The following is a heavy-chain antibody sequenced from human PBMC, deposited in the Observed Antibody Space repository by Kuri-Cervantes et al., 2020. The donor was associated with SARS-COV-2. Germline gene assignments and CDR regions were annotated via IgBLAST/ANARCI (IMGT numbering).Heavy chain of an antibody. CDR2: INPSGGST. V-gene: IGHV1-46*01. CDR1: GYTFTSYG. D-gene: IGHD3-9*01. Sequence: ASVKVSCKASGYTFTSYGISWVRQAPGQGLEWMGIINPSGGSTSYAQKFQGRVTMTRDTSTSTVYMELSSLRSEDTAAYYCAREAGYYDMLLTPSYYYYYYGMDVWGQGTTVTVSS. J-gene: IGHJ6*02. CDR3: AREAGYYDMLLTPSYYYYYYGMDV.